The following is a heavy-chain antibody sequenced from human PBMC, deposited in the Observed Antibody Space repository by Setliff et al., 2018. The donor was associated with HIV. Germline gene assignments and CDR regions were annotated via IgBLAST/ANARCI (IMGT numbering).Heavy chain of an antibody. J-gene: IGHJ4*02. Sequence: SETLSLTCTVSGVSISYYHWSWIRQPPGKGLEWIGYVSYTGNTNYDPSLVSRVTMSIDTSKMQFSLKLTSVSAADTAVYYCANMGGRYVGYFESWGQGTLVTVSS. CDR2: VSYTGNT. D-gene: IGHD3-16*01. CDR1: GVSISYYH. V-gene: IGHV4-59*01. CDR3: ANMGGRYVGYFES.